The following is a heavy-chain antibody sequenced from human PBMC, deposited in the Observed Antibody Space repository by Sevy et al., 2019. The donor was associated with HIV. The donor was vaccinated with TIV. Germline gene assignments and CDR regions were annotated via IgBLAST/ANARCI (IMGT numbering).Heavy chain of an antibody. CDR3: ARAKTAEQALDI. J-gene: IGHJ3*02. V-gene: IGHV1-2*02. CDR1: GDTLTDSF. D-gene: IGHD1-1*01. Sequence: ASVKVSCETSGDTLTDSFIHWVRQAPGQGLQWMTWIVLNSDGTNSAQLFQGRLTLTRNTSTRTVYMELSSLTSDDTAVYYCARAKTAEQALDIWGQGTLVTVSS. CDR2: IVLNSDGT.